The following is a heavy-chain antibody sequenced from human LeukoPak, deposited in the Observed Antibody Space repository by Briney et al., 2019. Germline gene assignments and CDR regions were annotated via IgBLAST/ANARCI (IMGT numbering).Heavy chain of an antibody. CDR1: GFTFSSYW. CDR3: ARWSVGFDY. V-gene: IGHV3-7*04. CDR2: INRDGSDK. D-gene: IGHD1-26*01. Sequence: PGGSLRLFCAASGFTFSSYWMTWVRQPPGKGLEWVANINRDGSDKYYVDSVKGRFTISRDSAKNSLFLQMNSLRAEDTAVYYCARWSVGFDYWGQGTLVTVSS. J-gene: IGHJ4*02.